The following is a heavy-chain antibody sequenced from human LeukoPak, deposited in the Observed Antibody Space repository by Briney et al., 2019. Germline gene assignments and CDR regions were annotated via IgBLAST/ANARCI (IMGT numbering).Heavy chain of an antibody. CDR3: AKDQSTILGYYYGMDV. CDR1: GFTFSSYA. D-gene: IGHD3-3*01. Sequence: GGSLRLSCAASGFTFSSYAMSWVRQAPGKGLEWVSAISGSGGSTYYADSVKGRFTISRDNSKNTLCLQMNSLRAEDTAVYYCAKDQSTILGYYYGMDVWGQGTTVTVSS. CDR2: ISGSGGST. J-gene: IGHJ6*02. V-gene: IGHV3-23*01.